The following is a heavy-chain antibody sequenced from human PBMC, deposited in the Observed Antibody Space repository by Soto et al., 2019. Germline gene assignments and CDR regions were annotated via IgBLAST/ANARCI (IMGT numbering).Heavy chain of an antibody. CDR2: ISYDGSNK. J-gene: IGHJ3*02. Sequence: VGSLRLSCAASGFTFSSYGMHWVRQAPGKGLEWVAVISYDGSNKYYADSVKGRFTISRDNSKKTLYLQMNSLRAEDTAVYYCARKKGEYGAFDIWGQGTMVTVSS. V-gene: IGHV3-30*03. D-gene: IGHD2-2*01. CDR3: ARKKGEYGAFDI. CDR1: GFTFSSYG.